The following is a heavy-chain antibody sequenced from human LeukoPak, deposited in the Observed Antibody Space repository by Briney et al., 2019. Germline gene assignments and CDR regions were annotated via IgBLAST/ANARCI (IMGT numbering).Heavy chain of an antibody. CDR3: ARHDYGDFHY. CDR1: GFTFGSYW. J-gene: IGHJ4*02. CDR2: IKHDGSEK. Sequence: GGSLRLSCAASGFTFGSYWMTWLRQAPGKGPEWVANIKHDGSEKDYVDSVKGRFTISRDNARNSLYLQMNSLRAEDTAVYYCARHDYGDFHYWGQGTLVTVSS. D-gene: IGHD4-17*01. V-gene: IGHV3-7*04.